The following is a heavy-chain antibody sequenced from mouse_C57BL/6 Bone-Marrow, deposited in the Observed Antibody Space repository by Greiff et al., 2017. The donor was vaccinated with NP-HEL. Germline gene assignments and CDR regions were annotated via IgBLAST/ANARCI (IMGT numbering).Heavy chain of an antibody. CDR3: ARTTVVDDWFAY. D-gene: IGHD1-1*01. V-gene: IGHV1-66*01. CDR1: GYSFTSYY. J-gene: IGHJ3*01. Sequence: QVQLQQSGPELVKPGASVKISCKASGYSFTSYYIHWVKQRPGQGLEWIGWIYPGSGNTKYNEKFKGKATLTADTSSSTAYMQLSSLTSEDSAVYYCARTTVVDDWFAYWGQGTLVTVSA. CDR2: IYPGSGNT.